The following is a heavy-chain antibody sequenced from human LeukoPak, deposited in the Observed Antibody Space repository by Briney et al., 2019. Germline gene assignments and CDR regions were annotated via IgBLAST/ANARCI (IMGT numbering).Heavy chain of an antibody. D-gene: IGHD3-3*01. CDR2: IKQDGSEK. Sequence: GGSLRLSCAASGFTFNSYWMSWVRQAPGKGLEWVANIKQDGSEKYYVDSVKGRFTISRDNAKNSLYLQMNSLRAEDTAVYYCARRGQGRITIFGVVIGGLDYWGQGTLVTVSS. J-gene: IGHJ4*02. CDR3: ARRGQGRITIFGVVIGGLDY. CDR1: GFTFNSYW. V-gene: IGHV3-7*01.